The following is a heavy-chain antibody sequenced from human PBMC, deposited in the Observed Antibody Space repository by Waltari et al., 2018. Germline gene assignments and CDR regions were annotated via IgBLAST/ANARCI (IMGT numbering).Heavy chain of an antibody. J-gene: IGHJ4*02. CDR3: ARGSPREYSGYESRDFDY. V-gene: IGHV1-69*13. Sequence: QVQLVQSGAEVKKPGSSVTVSCRASGDTFSTYAINWVRQAPGQGLEWMGVIIPIFGTANYAQKFQGRVTITADESINTAYMELSSLTSEDTAVFYCARGSPREYSGYESRDFDYWGQGTLVTVSS. CDR2: IIPIFGTA. D-gene: IGHD5-12*01. CDR1: GDTFSTYA.